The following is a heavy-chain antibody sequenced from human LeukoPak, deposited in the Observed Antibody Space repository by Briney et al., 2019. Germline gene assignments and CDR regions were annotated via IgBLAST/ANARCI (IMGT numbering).Heavy chain of an antibody. Sequence: GGSLRLSCAASGFTFDNYVMTWVRQSAGKGLEWASGISDSGSITYYADSVKGRFSLSRDNSKNTLYLQMNSLRAEDTAVYYCAKGRYYTSSPDAFDIWGQGTMVTVSS. J-gene: IGHJ3*02. CDR2: ISDSGSIT. D-gene: IGHD6-6*01. CDR3: AKGRYYTSSPDAFDI. V-gene: IGHV3-23*01. CDR1: GFTFDNYV.